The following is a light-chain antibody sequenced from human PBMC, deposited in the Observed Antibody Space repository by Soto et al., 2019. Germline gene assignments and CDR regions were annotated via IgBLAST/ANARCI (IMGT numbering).Light chain of an antibody. Sequence: EVMLTQSPGTLSLSPGERATLSCRASQSVSRNYLAWYQQKSGQAPRLLIYGASNRATGIPDRLSGSGSGTDFTLTIRRLETEDFAVYYCQQYDTSPRTFGQGTKVEFK. J-gene: IGKJ1*01. V-gene: IGKV3-20*01. CDR3: QQYDTSPRT. CDR1: QSVSRNY. CDR2: GAS.